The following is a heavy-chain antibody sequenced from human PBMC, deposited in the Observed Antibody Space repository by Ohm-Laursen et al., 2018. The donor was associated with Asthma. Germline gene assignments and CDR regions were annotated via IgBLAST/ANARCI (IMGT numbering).Heavy chain of an antibody. CDR2: IYWDDDK. Sequence: TQTLTLTCTFSGFSLSTTGVGVGWIRQPPGKALEWLALIYWDDDKRYSPSLKSRLTITKDTSKNQVVLTMTNMDPVDTATYYCAHSGSSSWYRGFDYWGQGTLVTVSS. J-gene: IGHJ4*02. CDR3: AHSGSSSWYRGFDY. CDR1: GFSLSTTGVG. V-gene: IGHV2-5*02. D-gene: IGHD6-13*01.